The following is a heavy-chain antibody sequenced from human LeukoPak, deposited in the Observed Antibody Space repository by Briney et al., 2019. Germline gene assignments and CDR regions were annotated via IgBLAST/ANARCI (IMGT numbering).Heavy chain of an antibody. V-gene: IGHV1-3*04. CDR1: GYTFTSYA. CDR3: ARNTETAIPLPYYFDY. CDR2: INTGNGNT. J-gene: IGHJ4*02. D-gene: IGHD2-21*02. Sequence: ASVKVSCKASGYTFTSYAMHWVRQTPGQRLECMGWINTGNGNTRYSQKFQGRVTITRDTSASTTYMDLSSLRSEDTAVYYCARNTETAIPLPYYFDYWGQGTLVTVSS.